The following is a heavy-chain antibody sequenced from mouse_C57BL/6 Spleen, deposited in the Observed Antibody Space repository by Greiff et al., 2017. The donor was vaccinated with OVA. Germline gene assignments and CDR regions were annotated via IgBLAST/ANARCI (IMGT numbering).Heavy chain of an antibody. CDR2: ISSGGDYI. V-gene: IGHV5-9-1*02. Sequence: EVNLVESGEGLVKPGGSLKLSCAASGFTFSSYAMSWVRQTPEKRLEWVAYISSGGDYIYYADTVKGRFTISRDNARNTLYLQMSSLKSEDTAMYYCTRDRTGTRLAYWGQGTLVTVSA. CDR3: TRDRTGTRLAY. J-gene: IGHJ3*01. CDR1: GFTFSSYA. D-gene: IGHD4-1*01.